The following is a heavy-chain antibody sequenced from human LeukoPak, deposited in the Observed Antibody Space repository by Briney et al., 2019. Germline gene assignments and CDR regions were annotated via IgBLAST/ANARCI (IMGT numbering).Heavy chain of an antibody. CDR3: ARAYSGLHGSAFFDY. CDR1: GGSISSSIYY. D-gene: IGHD3-10*01. CDR2: INHGGST. J-gene: IGHJ4*02. V-gene: IGHV4-39*07. Sequence: KSSEALSLTCTVSGGSISSSIYYWGWIRQPPGKGLEWIGEINHGGSTNYNPSLKSRVTISVDTSRNQFSLKLSSVTAADTAVYYCARAYSGLHGSAFFDYWGQGTLVTVSS.